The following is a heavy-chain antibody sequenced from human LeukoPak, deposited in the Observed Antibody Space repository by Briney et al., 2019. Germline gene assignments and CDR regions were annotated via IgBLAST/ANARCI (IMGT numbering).Heavy chain of an antibody. V-gene: IGHV4-34*01. CDR3: ASGNLRSYGMDV. Sequence: SETLSLTCAVYGGSFSGCYWSWIRQPPGKGLEWIGEINHSGSTNYNPSLKSRVTISVDTSKNQFSLKLSSVTAADTAVYYCASGNLRSYGMDVWGQGTTVTVSS. D-gene: IGHD1-14*01. CDR2: INHSGST. J-gene: IGHJ6*02. CDR1: GGSFSGCY.